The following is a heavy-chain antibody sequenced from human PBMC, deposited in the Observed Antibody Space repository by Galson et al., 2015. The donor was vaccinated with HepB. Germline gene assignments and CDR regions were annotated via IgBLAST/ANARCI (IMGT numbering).Heavy chain of an antibody. CDR3: AKGIVVVVAATPDPNDAFDI. D-gene: IGHD2-15*01. Sequence: SLRLSCAASGFTFSSYAMSWVRQAPGKGLEWVSAISGSGGSTYYADSVKGRFTISRDNSKNTLYLQMNSLRAEDTAVYYCAKGIVVVVAATPDPNDAFDIWGQGTMVTVSS. CDR2: ISGSGGST. CDR1: GFTFSSYA. V-gene: IGHV3-23*01. J-gene: IGHJ3*02.